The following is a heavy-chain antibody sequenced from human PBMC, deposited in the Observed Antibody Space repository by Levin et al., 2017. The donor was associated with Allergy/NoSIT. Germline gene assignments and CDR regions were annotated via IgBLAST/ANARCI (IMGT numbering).Heavy chain of an antibody. CDR3: AKDLFTSNDYYSPFDS. Sequence: TGGSLRLSCAASGFTFSSYAMSWVRQAPGKGLEWVSSISGSGYSTYYADSVQGRFTISRDNSKNTLYLQMNSLSAEDTAVYHCAKDLFTSNDYYSPFDSWGQGTLGTVSS. D-gene: IGHD3-22*01. CDR1: GFTFSSYA. V-gene: IGHV3-23*01. J-gene: IGHJ4*02. CDR2: ISGSGYST.